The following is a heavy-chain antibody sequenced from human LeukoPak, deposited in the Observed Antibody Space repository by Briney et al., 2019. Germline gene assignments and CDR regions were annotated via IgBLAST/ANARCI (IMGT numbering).Heavy chain of an antibody. V-gene: IGHV4-4*02. CDR1: GGSISSSNW. J-gene: IGHJ5*02. CDR3: ARSRDYYDFWSGYSYNWFDP. Sequence: ESSGTLSLTCAVSGGSISSSNWWSWIRQPPGKGLEWIGEIYHSGSTNYNPSLKSRVTISVDKSKNQFSLKLSSVTAADTAVYYCARSRDYYDFWSGYSYNWFDPWGQGTLVTVSS. CDR2: IYHSGST. D-gene: IGHD3-3*01.